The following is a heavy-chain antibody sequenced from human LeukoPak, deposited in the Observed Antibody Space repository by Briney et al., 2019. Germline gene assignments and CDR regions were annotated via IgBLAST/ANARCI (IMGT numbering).Heavy chain of an antibody. Sequence: PGGSLRLSCAASGFTFDDYAMHWVRQAPGKGLEWVSGISWNSGSIGYADSVKGRFTISRDNAKNSLYLQMNSLRAEDTAVYYCAKLGDILTGYPYYFDYWGQGTLVTVSS. CDR1: GFTFDDYA. V-gene: IGHV3-9*01. J-gene: IGHJ4*02. CDR3: AKLGDILTGYPYYFDY. D-gene: IGHD3-9*01. CDR2: ISWNSGSI.